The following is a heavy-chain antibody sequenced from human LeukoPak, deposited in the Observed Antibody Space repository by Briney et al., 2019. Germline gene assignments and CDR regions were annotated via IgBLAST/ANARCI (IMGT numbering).Heavy chain of an antibody. CDR2: IGGSGGST. Sequence: PGGSLRLSCAASGFTFSSYAMSLVRQTPGKGLEWVSAIGGSGGSTYYSHSVKGRFTISRDNSKNTLYLHMNSTRADDMAVYFCAKGLTSGYYNYFDYWGQGTLVTVSS. D-gene: IGHD3-22*01. V-gene: IGHV3-23*01. CDR1: GFTFSSYA. CDR3: AKGLTSGYYNYFDY. J-gene: IGHJ4*02.